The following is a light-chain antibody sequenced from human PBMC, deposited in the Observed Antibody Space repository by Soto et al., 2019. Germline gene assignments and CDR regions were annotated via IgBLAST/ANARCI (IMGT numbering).Light chain of an antibody. V-gene: IGKV3-15*01. CDR2: AAS. CDR1: QSVSSN. CDR3: QQLESYPST. Sequence: EIVMTQSPATLSVSPGERATLSCRASQSVSSNLAWYQQKPGQAPRLLIYAASTLQSGVPSRFSGSGSGTDFTLTISSLQPEDFATYYCQQLESYPSTFGGGTKVEIK. J-gene: IGKJ4*01.